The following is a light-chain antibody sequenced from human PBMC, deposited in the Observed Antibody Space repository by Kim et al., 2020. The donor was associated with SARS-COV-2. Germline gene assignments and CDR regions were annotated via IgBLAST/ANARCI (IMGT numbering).Light chain of an antibody. CDR1: QNIRRW. CDR2: RAS. CDR3: QQYDTYSWT. J-gene: IGKJ1*01. V-gene: IGKV1-5*03. Sequence: SGTVRDRVIISCRASQNIRRWLASYQQKPGTAPKLLVYRASTLESGVASRFSGSGSGTEFTLTISSLQPDDSATYYCQQYDTYSWTFGQGTKLEI.